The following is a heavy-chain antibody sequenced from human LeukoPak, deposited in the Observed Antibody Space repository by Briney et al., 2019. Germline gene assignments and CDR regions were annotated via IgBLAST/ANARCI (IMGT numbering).Heavy chain of an antibody. V-gene: IGHV1-24*01. CDR1: GYTLTDLS. CDR3: ATFGSRGYQLLSYYYYGMDV. Sequence: ASVKVSCKVSGYTLTDLSMHWVRQAPGKGLEWMGGFDPEDGETSYAQKFQGRVTMTEDTSTDTAYMELSSLRSEDTAVYYCATFGSRGYQLLSYYYYGMDVWGQGTTVTVSS. CDR2: FDPEDGET. J-gene: IGHJ6*02. D-gene: IGHD2-2*01.